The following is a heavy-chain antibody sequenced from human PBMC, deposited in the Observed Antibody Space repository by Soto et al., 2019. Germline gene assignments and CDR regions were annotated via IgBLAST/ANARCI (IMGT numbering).Heavy chain of an antibody. Sequence: GGSLRLSCAASGFTFTSNSMNWVRQAPGKGLGWISYITSSSTTIYYADSVKGRFTISRDNAKNSVYLQLNSLRDEDTALYYCARGRVGTAYFDYWGQGALVTVSS. J-gene: IGHJ4*02. CDR1: GFTFTSNS. V-gene: IGHV3-48*02. CDR2: ITSSSTTI. D-gene: IGHD2-21*02. CDR3: ARGRVGTAYFDY.